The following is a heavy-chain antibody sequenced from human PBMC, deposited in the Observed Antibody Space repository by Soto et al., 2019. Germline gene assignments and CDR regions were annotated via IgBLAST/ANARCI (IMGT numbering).Heavy chain of an antibody. D-gene: IGHD3-22*01. CDR1: GFTFNDYA. Sequence: PGGSLRLSCATSGFTFNDYAVYWVRQAPGQWLEWVAMISSDGHHQFYVDNLRGRFTVSRDNSKNTLFLQMNSLRPEDTAVYYCSRGTYYPQSSGLHADYWGPGXLVTVHS. CDR3: SRGTYYPQSSGLHADY. CDR2: ISSDGHHQ. J-gene: IGHJ4*02. V-gene: IGHV3-30*03.